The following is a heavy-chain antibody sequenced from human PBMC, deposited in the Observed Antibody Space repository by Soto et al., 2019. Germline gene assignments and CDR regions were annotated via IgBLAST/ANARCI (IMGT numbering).Heavy chain of an antibody. J-gene: IGHJ4*02. CDR1: GFSLSTSGVG. CDR2: IYWDDDK. V-gene: IGHV2-5*02. CDR3: VLKTHVRGVMAYDY. Sequence: QITLKESGPTLVKPTQTLTLTCTFSGFSLSTSGVGVGWIRQPPGKALEWLALIYWDDDKRYSPSLKSRLTITKDTSKYQVVLTMTNMDPVVTASYYCVLKTHVRGVMAYDYWGQGTLVTVSS. D-gene: IGHD3-10*02.